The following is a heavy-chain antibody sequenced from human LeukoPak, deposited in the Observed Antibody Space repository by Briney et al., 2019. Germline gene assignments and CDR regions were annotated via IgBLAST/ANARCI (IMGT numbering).Heavy chain of an antibody. V-gene: IGHV1-18*01. Sequence: ASVKVSRKASGYTFTSYGISWVRQAPGQGLEWMGWISAYNGNTNYAQKLQGRVTMTTDTSTSTAYMELRSLRSDDTAVYYCARGRGRQLLPNRPFDYWGQGTLVTVSS. D-gene: IGHD2-2*01. CDR3: ARGRGRQLLPNRPFDY. CDR1: GYTFTSYG. CDR2: ISAYNGNT. J-gene: IGHJ4*02.